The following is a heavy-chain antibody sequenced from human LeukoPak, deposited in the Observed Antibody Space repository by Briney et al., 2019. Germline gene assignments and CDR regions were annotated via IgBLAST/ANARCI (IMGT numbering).Heavy chain of an antibody. V-gene: IGHV3-74*01. CDR2: ISYDGGDP. CDR1: GFTFSSYW. J-gene: IGHJ5*02. Sequence: PGGSLRLSCAASGFTFSSYWMHWVRHAPGKGLVWVSRISYDGGDPSYADSVEGRFTISRDNAKNTLYLQMNSLTAEDTAVYYCARGYSSRLYNWLDPWGQGTLVTVSS. D-gene: IGHD6-13*01. CDR3: ARGYSSRLYNWLDP.